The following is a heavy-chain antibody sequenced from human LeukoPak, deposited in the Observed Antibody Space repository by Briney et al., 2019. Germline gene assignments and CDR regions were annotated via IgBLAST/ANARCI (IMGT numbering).Heavy chain of an antibody. CDR3: ASTSGRRAYYYYYMDV. J-gene: IGHJ6*03. V-gene: IGHV1-69*13. CDR1: GYTFSSYG. CDR2: IIPIFGTA. Sequence: GASVKVSCKASGYTFSSYGITWVRQAPGQGLEWMGGIIPIFGTANYAQKFQGRVTITADESTSTAYMELSSLRSEDTAVYYCASTSGRRAYYYYYMDVWGKGTTVTISS. D-gene: IGHD3-10*01.